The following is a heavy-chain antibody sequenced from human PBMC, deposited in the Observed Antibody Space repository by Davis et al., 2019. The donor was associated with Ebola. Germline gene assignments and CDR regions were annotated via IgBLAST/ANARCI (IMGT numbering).Heavy chain of an antibody. CDR2: IYSSGST. CDR1: GGSISSSSYY. V-gene: IGHV4-39*01. Sequence: SETLSLTCTVSGGSISSSSYYWGWLRQPPGKGLEWIGSIYSSGSTYYNPSLKSRVTISVDTSKNQFSLKLSSVTAADTAVYYCARHRTPYSSSSLFEDAFDIWGQGTMVTVSS. D-gene: IGHD6-6*01. CDR3: ARHRTPYSSSSLFEDAFDI. J-gene: IGHJ3*02.